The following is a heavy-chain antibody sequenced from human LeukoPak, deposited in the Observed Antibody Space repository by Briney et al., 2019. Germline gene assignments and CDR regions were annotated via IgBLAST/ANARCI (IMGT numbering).Heavy chain of an antibody. J-gene: IGHJ4*02. D-gene: IGHD6-25*01. CDR1: GGSISSSSYF. CDR2: IYYSGTT. Sequence: SETLSLTCTVSGGSISSSSYFWGWIRQPPGKGLEWIGSIYYSGTTFYNPSLKSRVTISVDTSKNQLSLKLSSVTAADTAVYYCTAGRSDYFDSWGQGTLVTVSS. CDR3: TAGRSDYFDS. V-gene: IGHV4-39*01.